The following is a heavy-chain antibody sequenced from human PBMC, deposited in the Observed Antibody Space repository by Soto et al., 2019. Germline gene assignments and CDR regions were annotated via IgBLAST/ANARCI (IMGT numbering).Heavy chain of an antibody. CDR1: GFAFSTYG. CDR2: IWYDGSNK. Sequence: QVQLVESGGGVVQPGRSLRLSCAASGFAFSTYGMHWVRQAPGKGLDWVAVIWYDGSNKYYADSVKGRFTISRDNCKNTLYLQMNSLRVEDTAVYYCARAVGPFDYWGQGTLVTVSS. D-gene: IGHD1-26*01. J-gene: IGHJ4*01. CDR3: ARAVGPFDY. V-gene: IGHV3-33*01.